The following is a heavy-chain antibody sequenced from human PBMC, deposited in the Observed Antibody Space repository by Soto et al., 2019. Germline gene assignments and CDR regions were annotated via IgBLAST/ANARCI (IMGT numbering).Heavy chain of an antibody. J-gene: IGHJ4*02. CDR3: ATRYLGASRPPYFDN. D-gene: IGHD1-26*01. V-gene: IGHV1-69*01. Sequence: QMQLVQSGAEVKKPGSSVKVSCHASGGTFSGYALTWLRQAPGQGLEWMGEVVPLFGSTNYAQTFAGRITTIADESTSTGYIELSTLRSADTAVYYCATRYLGASRPPYFDNWGQGTLVTVSS. CDR1: GGTFSGYA. CDR2: VVPLFGST.